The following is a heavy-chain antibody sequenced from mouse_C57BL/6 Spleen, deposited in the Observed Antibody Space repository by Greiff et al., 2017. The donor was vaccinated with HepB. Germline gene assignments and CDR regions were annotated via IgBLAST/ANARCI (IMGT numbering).Heavy chain of an antibody. V-gene: IGHV1-74*01. CDR3: AIHSSGYAPFAY. D-gene: IGHD3-2*02. Sequence: QVHVKQPGAELVKPGASVKVSCKASGYTFTSYWMHWVKQRPGQGLEWIGRIHPSDSDTNYNQKFKGKATLTVDKSSSTAYMQLSSLTSEDSAVYYCAIHSSGYAPFAYWGQGTLVTVSA. J-gene: IGHJ3*01. CDR1: GYTFTSYW. CDR2: IHPSDSDT.